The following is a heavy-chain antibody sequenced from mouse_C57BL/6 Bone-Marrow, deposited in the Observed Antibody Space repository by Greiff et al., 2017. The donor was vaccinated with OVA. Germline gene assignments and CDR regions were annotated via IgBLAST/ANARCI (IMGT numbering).Heavy chain of an antibody. J-gene: IGHJ2*01. Sequence: EVKLMESGGGLVKPGGSLKLSCAASGFTFSSYAMSWVRQTPDKRLEWVATISDGGSYTYYPDNVKGRFTISRDNAKNNLYRQMSHLKSEDTAMYYCARDLGWLPFDYWGQGTTLTVSS. CDR3: ARDLGWLPFDY. D-gene: IGHD2-2*01. CDR2: ISDGGSYT. CDR1: GFTFSSYA. V-gene: IGHV5-4*01.